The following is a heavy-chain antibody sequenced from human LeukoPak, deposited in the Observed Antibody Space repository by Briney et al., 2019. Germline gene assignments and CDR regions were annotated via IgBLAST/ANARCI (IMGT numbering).Heavy chain of an antibody. J-gene: IGHJ4*02. Sequence: PGGSLRLSCAASGFTFSSYSMNWVRQAPGKGLEWVSYISSSSSTIYYADSVKGRFTISRDNAKNSLYLQMNSLRAEDTAIYYCAKVQDYDILTGYYTAGGKFDHWGQGTLVTVSS. CDR3: AKVQDYDILTGYYTAGGKFDH. CDR1: GFTFSSYS. D-gene: IGHD3-9*01. V-gene: IGHV3-48*01. CDR2: ISSSSSTI.